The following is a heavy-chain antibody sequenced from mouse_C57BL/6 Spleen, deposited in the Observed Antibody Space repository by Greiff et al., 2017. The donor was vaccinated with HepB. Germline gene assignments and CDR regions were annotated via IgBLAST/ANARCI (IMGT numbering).Heavy chain of an antibody. J-gene: IGHJ4*01. V-gene: IGHV1-82*01. CDR1: GYAFSSSW. D-gene: IGHD2-12*01. CDR3: ARYEDAMDY. CDR2: IYPGDGDT. Sequence: VQLQQSGPELVKPGASVKISCKASGYAFSSSWMNWVKQRPGKGLVWIGRIYPGDGDTNYNGKFKGKATLTADKSSSTAYMQLSSLTSEDSAVYFCARYEDAMDYWGQGTSVTVSS.